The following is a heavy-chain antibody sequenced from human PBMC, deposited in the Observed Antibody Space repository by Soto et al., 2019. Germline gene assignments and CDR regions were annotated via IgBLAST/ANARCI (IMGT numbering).Heavy chain of an antibody. D-gene: IGHD3-10*01. CDR1: GFTFSSYW. CDR2: VNQDGGEK. V-gene: IGHV3-7*01. J-gene: IGHJ4*02. CDR3: ARGRPVPY. Sequence: EVQLVESGGGLVQPGGSLRLSCAASGFTFSSYWMSWVRQAPGKGLEWVANVNQDGGEKFYVGSVKGRFTISRDNAMNPLYLQMNSLRAEDTAVYYCARGRPVPYWGQGTLVTVSS.